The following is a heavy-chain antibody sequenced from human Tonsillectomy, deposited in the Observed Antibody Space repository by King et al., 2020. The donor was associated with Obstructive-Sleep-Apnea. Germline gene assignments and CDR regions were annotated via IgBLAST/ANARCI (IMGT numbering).Heavy chain of an antibody. Sequence: VQLVESGGGLVQPGGSLRPSCAASGFTFDDFAMHWVRQAPGKGLEWVSSISWNSGNIGYADSVKGRVTISRDNAKNSLYLQMSSLRPEDTAFYYCAKGSDYGVVRPFDYWGQGTLVTVSS. D-gene: IGHD4/OR15-4a*01. J-gene: IGHJ4*02. CDR2: ISWNSGNI. CDR1: GFTFDDFA. V-gene: IGHV3-9*01. CDR3: AKGSDYGVVRPFDY.